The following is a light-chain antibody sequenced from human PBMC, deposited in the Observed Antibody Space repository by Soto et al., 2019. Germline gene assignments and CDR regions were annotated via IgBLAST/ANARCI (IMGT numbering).Light chain of an antibody. V-gene: IGKV3-11*01. CDR3: QHRRDWPLT. CDR1: QSVNKY. CDR2: DSS. Sequence: EIVLTQFPATLSLSPGERATLSCRASQSVNKYVAWYQQKPGQAPRLLIYDSSNRATGIPARFSGSGSGTEFTLTISSLEPEDFAVYYCQHRRDWPLTFGGGTKVEIK. J-gene: IGKJ4*01.